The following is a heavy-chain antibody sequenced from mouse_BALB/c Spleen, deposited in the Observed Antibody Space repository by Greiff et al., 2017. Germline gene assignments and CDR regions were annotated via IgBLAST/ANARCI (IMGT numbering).Heavy chain of an antibody. CDR2: INPSSGYT. CDR3: ARLRITTTGSPYYAMDY. D-gene: IGHD2-4*01. J-gene: IGHJ4*01. CDR1: GYTFTSYT. V-gene: IGHV1-4*01. Sequence: QVQLQQSGAELARPGASVKMSCKASGYTFTSYTMHWVKQRPGQGLEWIGYINPSSGYTNYNQKFKDKATLTADKSSSTAYMQLSSLTSEDSAVYYCARLRITTTGSPYYAMDYWGQGTSVTVSS.